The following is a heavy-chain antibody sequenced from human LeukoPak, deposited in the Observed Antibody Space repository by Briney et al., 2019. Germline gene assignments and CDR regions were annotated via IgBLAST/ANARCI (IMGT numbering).Heavy chain of an antibody. V-gene: IGHV4-38-2*02. CDR2: IYHSGST. CDR1: GYSISSGYY. J-gene: IGHJ3*02. Sequence: SETLSLTCTVSGYSISSGYYWGWIRQPPRKGLEWIGEIYHSGSTNYNPSLKSRVTISVDKSKNQFSLKLSSVTAADTAVYYCARVWFGEFMAFDIWGQGTMVTVSS. CDR3: ARVWFGEFMAFDI. D-gene: IGHD3-10*01.